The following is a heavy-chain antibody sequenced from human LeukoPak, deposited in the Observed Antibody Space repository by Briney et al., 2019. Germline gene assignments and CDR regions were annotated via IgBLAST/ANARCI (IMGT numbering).Heavy chain of an antibody. D-gene: IGHD4/OR15-4a*01. V-gene: IGHV1-24*01. CDR1: GYRVTALS. J-gene: IGHJ3*01. CDR3: AADSQNFLLGPGANTFDL. CDR2: FNLEETII. Sequence: PGKVCCKLSGYRVTALSMHWFRQAAGQGLGWMGGFNLEETIITYSTPFHDRVMMTEDTTTTTTYMELGSRRSDDTGVYFCAADSQNFLLGPGANTFDLWGQGTMVTVSS.